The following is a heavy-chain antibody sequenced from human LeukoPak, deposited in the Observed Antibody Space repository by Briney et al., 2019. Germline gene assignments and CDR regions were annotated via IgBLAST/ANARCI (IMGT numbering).Heavy chain of an antibody. CDR3: ASGAEVGATDFDY. D-gene: IGHD1-26*01. J-gene: IGHJ4*02. Sequence: ASVKVSCKTSGYVFSDSAMHWVRQAPGQRLEWMGWINAGNGYTRYSQKFQGRVTITRGTSASTAYMELSSLRSEDTAVYYCASGAEVGATDFDYWAREPWSPSPQ. CDR1: GYVFSDSA. CDR2: INAGNGYT. V-gene: IGHV1-3*01.